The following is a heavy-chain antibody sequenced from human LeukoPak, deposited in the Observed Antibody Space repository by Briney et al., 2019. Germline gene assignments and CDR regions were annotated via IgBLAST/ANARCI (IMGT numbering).Heavy chain of an antibody. CDR3: ARDLDSSGYYFDY. CDR1: GGSIGSYY. V-gene: IGHV4-34*01. J-gene: IGHJ4*02. Sequence: SETLSLTCTVSGGSIGSYYWSWIRQPPGKGLEWIGEINHSGNTNYNPSLKSRVTISVDTSKNQFSLKLSSVTAADTAVYYCARDLDSSGYYFDYWGQGTLVTVSS. D-gene: IGHD3-22*01. CDR2: INHSGNT.